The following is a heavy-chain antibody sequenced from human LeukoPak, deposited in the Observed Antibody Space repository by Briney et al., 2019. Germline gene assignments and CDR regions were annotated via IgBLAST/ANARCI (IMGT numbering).Heavy chain of an antibody. V-gene: IGHV3-23*01. CDR1: RFTFSSYA. J-gene: IGHJ6*02. CDR3: AKCTSGWYGDGMDV. Sequence: GGSLRLSCAASRFTFSSYAMSWVRQAPGKGLEWVSVISGSGGSTYYGDSVKGRLTISRDNSKNTLYLQMNSLRAEDTAVYYCAKCTSGWYGDGMDVWGQGTTVTVSS. D-gene: IGHD6-19*01. CDR2: ISGSGGST.